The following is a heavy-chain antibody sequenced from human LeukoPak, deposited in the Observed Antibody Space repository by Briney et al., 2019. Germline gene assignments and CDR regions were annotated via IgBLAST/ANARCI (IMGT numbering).Heavy chain of an antibody. CDR2: IWYDGSNK. J-gene: IGHJ4*02. CDR3: ARGDETYYFDY. Sequence: GGSLRLSCAASGFSFGTFGMHWVRQAPGKGLEWVALIWYDGSNKYYADSVKGRFTISRDNSKNTLYLQMNSLRAEDTAVYYCARGDETYYFDYWGQGTLVTVSS. V-gene: IGHV3-33*01. CDR1: GFSFGTFG.